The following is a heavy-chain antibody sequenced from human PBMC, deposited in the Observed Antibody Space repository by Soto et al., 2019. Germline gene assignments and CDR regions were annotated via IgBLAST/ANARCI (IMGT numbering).Heavy chain of an antibody. J-gene: IGHJ4*02. CDR3: ARFKLGEDY. CDR2: LIPILGLA. D-gene: IGHD3-16*01. V-gene: IGHV1-69*02. Sequence: QVQLVQSGAEVKKPRSSVKVSCKASGGTFSNYTITWVRQAPGQGLEWMGRLIPILGLANYAQKFRGRVTITADKSTTTAYMELRSLRSEDTAMYYCARFKLGEDYWGQGTLVTVSS. CDR1: GGTFSNYT.